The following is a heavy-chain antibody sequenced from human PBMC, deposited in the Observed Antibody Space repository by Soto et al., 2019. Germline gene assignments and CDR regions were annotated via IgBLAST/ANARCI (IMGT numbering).Heavy chain of an antibody. J-gene: IGHJ2*01. D-gene: IGHD2-2*01. CDR2: ISGYNGNT. CDR3: AGRCSSTRCLAL. CDR1: GYTFTSYG. V-gene: IGHV1-18*01. Sequence: QVQLVQSGAEVKKPGASVKVSCKASGYTFTSYGICWVRQAPGQGLEWMGWISGYNGNTNYAQNLQGRVTMTTDTSTSTVYMELRSLRSDDTAVYYCAGRCSSTRCLALWGRGTLVIVSS.